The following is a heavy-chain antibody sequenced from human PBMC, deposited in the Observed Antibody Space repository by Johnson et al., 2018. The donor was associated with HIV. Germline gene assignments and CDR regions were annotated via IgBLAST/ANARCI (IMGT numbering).Heavy chain of an antibody. D-gene: IGHD2-21*01. CDR1: GFIFSSYG. CDR2: ISYDGNNK. CDR3: AKDIWAYCGGDCSPGSAFDI. V-gene: IGHV3-30*19. Sequence: QVQLVESGGGVVQPGRSLRLSCAASGFIFSSYGMHWVRQAPGKGLEWVAVISYDGNNKHYADSAKGRFTISRDNSKNTLHLQMNSLRAEDTALYYCAKDIWAYCGGDCSPGSAFDIWGRGTMVTVSS. J-gene: IGHJ3*02.